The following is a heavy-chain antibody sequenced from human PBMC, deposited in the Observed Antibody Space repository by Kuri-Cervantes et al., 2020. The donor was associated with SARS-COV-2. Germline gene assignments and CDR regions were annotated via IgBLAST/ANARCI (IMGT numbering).Heavy chain of an antibody. J-gene: IGHJ6*03. CDR2: IYYSGST. CDR1: GGSIISHY. V-gene: IGHV4-59*08. Sequence: GSLRLSCTASGGSIISHYWSWIRQPPGKGLEWSGYIYYSGSTNYNPSLKSRVTIFVDTSNNHFYLRLNPVSAADTAVYYCARHRKIYDYWNGKGYFYYYMDVWGKGTTVTVSS. D-gene: IGHD3-3*01. CDR3: ARHRKIYDYWNGKGYFYYYMDV.